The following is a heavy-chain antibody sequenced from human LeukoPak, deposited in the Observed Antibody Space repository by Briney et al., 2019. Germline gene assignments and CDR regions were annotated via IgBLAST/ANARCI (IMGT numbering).Heavy chain of an antibody. V-gene: IGHV3-23*01. CDR2: ISGSGGTA. CDR3: TNNRLSPYGDYRPPVFDI. D-gene: IGHD4-17*01. Sequence: PGGSLRLSCAASGFTFSDYVMSWVRQAPGKGLEWVSAISGSGGTAHFADFVKGRFTISRDNSNNTLYLQMNSLRAEDTAVYYCTNNRLSPYGDYRPPVFDIWGQGTMVTVSS. CDR1: GFTFSDYV. J-gene: IGHJ3*02.